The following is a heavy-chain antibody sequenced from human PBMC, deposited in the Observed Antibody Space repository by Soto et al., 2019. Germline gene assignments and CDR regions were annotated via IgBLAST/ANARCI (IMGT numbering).Heavy chain of an antibody. J-gene: IGHJ3*02. Sequence: GGSLRLSCAASGFTFSSYWMSWVRQAPGKGLEWVANIKQDGSEKYYVDSVKGRFTISRDNAKNSLYLQMNSLRAEDTAVYYCARDESGSPDYGDYLPDAFDIWGQGTMVTVSS. V-gene: IGHV3-7*01. CDR1: GFTFSSYW. D-gene: IGHD4-17*01. CDR2: IKQDGSEK. CDR3: ARDESGSPDYGDYLPDAFDI.